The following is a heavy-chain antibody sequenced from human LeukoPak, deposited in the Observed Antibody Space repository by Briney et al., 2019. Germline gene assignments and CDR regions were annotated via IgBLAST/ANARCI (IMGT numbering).Heavy chain of an antibody. CDR1: GFTFGDYA. Sequence: GGSLRLSCTASGFTFGDYAMSWVRQAPGKGLEWVGFIRSKSYGGTIEYAASVKGRFTISRDNSKNTLYLQMNSLRAEDTAVYYCAKERPFYSSSWPPYFDYWGQGTLVTVSS. J-gene: IGHJ4*02. CDR3: AKERPFYSSSWPPYFDY. D-gene: IGHD6-13*01. V-gene: IGHV3-49*04. CDR2: IRSKSYGGTI.